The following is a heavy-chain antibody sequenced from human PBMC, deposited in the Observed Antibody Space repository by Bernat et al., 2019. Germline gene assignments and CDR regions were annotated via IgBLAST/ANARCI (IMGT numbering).Heavy chain of an antibody. CDR2: ISGSGGST. CDR1: GFTFSSYA. V-gene: IGHV3-23*04. J-gene: IGHJ4*02. D-gene: IGHD3-22*01. CDR3: AKGLPSYYDSSGYYGY. Sequence: EVQLVESGGGLVQPGGSLRLSCAASGFTFSSYAMSWVRQAPGKGLEWVSAISGSGGSTYYADSVKGRFTISRDNSKNTLYLQMNSLRAEDTAVYYCAKGLPSYYDSSGYYGYWGQGTLVTVSS.